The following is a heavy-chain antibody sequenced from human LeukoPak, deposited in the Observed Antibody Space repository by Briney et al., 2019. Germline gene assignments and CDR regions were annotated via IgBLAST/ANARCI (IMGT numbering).Heavy chain of an antibody. J-gene: IGHJ4*02. Sequence: EASVKVSCKASGYTFSGYYMQWVRQAPGRGLEWMGWINPNSGGTNYAQKFQGRVTMTRDTSISTAYMELSRLRSDDTAVYYCARVWEFDYWGQGTLVTVSS. CDR3: ARVWEFDY. CDR1: GYTFSGYY. V-gene: IGHV1-2*02. D-gene: IGHD1-26*01. CDR2: INPNSGGT.